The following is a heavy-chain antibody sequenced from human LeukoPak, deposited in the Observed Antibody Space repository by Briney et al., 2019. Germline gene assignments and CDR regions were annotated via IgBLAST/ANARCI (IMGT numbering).Heavy chain of an antibody. CDR1: GVSINSSDYY. CDR2: IYYSGST. J-gene: IGHJ4*02. CDR3: ARLAQSVELTMLTTSWGYDY. D-gene: IGHD3-10*02. V-gene: IGHV4-39*02. Sequence: PSETLSLTCAVSGVSINSSDYYWGWVRQPPGKGLEWIGNIYYSGSTSYNPSLKSRVTISVATSKNHFSLNLNSVTAADTAAYYCARLAQSVELTMLTTSWGYDYWGQGTHVTVSS.